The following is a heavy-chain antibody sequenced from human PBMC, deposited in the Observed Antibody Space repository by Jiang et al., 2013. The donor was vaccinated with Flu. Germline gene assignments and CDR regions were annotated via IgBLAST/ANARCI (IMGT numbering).Heavy chain of an antibody. D-gene: IGHD3-16*01. CDR2: LSYDGSNA. J-gene: IGHJ6*02. V-gene: IGHV3-30*10. Sequence: VESGGGVVQPGKSLRLSCAGFGFTLSKNIMHWVRQAPGKGLEWVAGLSYDGSNAYYTDAVKGRFTISRDTSKNTLSLQMNSLRPEDTAVYYCVRESPLGSTKRMDVWGQGTTVTVSS. CDR1: GFTLSKNI. CDR3: VRESPLGSTKRMDV.